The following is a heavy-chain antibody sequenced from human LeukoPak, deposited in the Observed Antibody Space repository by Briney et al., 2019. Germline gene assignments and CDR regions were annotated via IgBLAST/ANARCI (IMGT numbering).Heavy chain of an antibody. V-gene: IGHV3-7*01. Sequence: GGSLRLSCAASGFTFSSYWMTWVRQAPGKGLQWVANIKHDGSEEYYVDSVKGRFTISRDNAKNSLYLQMNSLRAEDTAVYYCASQSYYDFWSGYPKALDYWGQGTLVTVSS. D-gene: IGHD3-3*01. CDR2: IKHDGSEE. CDR3: ASQSYYDFWSGYPKALDY. J-gene: IGHJ4*02. CDR1: GFTFSSYW.